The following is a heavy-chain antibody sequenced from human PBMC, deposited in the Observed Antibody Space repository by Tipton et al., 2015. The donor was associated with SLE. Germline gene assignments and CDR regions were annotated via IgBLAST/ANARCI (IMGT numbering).Heavy chain of an antibody. J-gene: IGHJ6*03. CDR2: RFHDGNI. D-gene: IGHD1-1*01. V-gene: IGHV4-59*02. CDR1: GDSVKSRY. Sequence: TLSLTCTVSGDSVKSRYWIWVRQPAGRGLEWLAYRFHDGNINYNPSLKTRLTMAVDTSRDQFSLTLNSVTAADTGSYYCARGREWNWSPYYMDVWGKGTTVTVSS. CDR3: ARGREWNWSPYYMDV.